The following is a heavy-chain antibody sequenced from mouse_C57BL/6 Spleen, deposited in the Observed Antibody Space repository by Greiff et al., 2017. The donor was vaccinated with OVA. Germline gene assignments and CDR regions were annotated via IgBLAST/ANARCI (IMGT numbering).Heavy chain of an antibody. Sequence: EVKLQESGPGLVKPSQSLSLTCPVTGYSITSGYYWNWIRQFPGNKLEWMGYISYDGSNNYNPSLKNRISITRDTSKNQFFLKLNSVTTEDTATYYCARGMDYWGQGTSVTVSS. J-gene: IGHJ4*01. CDR2: ISYDGSN. V-gene: IGHV3-6*01. CDR1: GYSITSGYY. CDR3: ARGMDY.